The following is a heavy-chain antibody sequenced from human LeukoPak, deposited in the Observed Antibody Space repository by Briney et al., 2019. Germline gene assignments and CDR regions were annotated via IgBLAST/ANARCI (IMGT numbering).Heavy chain of an antibody. CDR2: ISGSGGST. CDR1: GFTFSSYA. J-gene: IGHJ4*02. CDR3: AKLAFVVVVPAADY. D-gene: IGHD2-2*01. Sequence: AGGPLRLSCAASGFTFSSYAMSWVRRAPGKGLEWVSAISGSGGSTYYADSVKGRFTISRDNSKNALYLQMNSLRAEDTAVYYCAKLAFVVVVPAADYWGQGTLVTVSS. V-gene: IGHV3-23*01.